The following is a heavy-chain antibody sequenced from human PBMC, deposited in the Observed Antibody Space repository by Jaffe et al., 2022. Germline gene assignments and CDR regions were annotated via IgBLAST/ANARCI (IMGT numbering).Heavy chain of an antibody. CDR1: GFTFSDYY. J-gene: IGHJ4*02. V-gene: IGHV3-11*01. Sequence: QVQLVESGGGLVKPGGSLRLSCAASGFTFSDYYMSWIRQAPGKGLEWVSHISSSGSTKYYADSVKGRFTISRDNAKKSLYLQMNSLRAEDTAVYYCARERETGYRSALYIHYWGQGTLVTVSS. CDR2: ISSSGSTK. CDR3: ARERETGYRSALYIHY. D-gene: IGHD6-19*01.